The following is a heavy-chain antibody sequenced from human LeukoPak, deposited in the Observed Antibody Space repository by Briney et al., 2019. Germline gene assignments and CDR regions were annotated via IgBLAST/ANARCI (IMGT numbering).Heavy chain of an antibody. Sequence: PGGSLKLSCAASGFTFSGATRHWVRQASGKGLEWVGRMRSKANGYATTFAASVEGRFTISRDDSENTAYLQMNSLKTEDTAVYFCASIGIRTTDYDYWGHGTLVTVSS. V-gene: IGHV3-73*01. CDR1: GFTFSGAT. D-gene: IGHD1-14*01. CDR3: ASIGIRTTDYDY. J-gene: IGHJ4*01. CDR2: MRSKANGYAT.